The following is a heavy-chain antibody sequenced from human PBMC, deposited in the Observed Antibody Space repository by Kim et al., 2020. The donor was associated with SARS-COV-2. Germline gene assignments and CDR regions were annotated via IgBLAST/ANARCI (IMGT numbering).Heavy chain of an antibody. V-gene: IGHV4-4*02. D-gene: IGHD3-10*01. J-gene: IGHJ6*02. Sequence: PSLKSRVTITVDKSKNQVSLKLSSVAAADTAVYYCARYYGSGSYYYGMDVWGQGTTVTVSS. CDR3: ARYYGSGSYYYGMDV.